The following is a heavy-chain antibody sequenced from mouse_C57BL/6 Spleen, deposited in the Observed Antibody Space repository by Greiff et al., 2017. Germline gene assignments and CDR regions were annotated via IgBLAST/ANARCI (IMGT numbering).Heavy chain of an antibody. D-gene: IGHD1-1*01. CDR2: IDPNSGGT. J-gene: IGHJ2*01. CDR3: ASDYGSTWDY. CDR1: GYTFTSYW. Sequence: QVQLQQPGAELVKPGASVKLSCKASGYTFTSYWMHWVKQRPGRGLEWIGRIDPNSGGTKYNEKFKSKATLTVDKHSSTAYMQLSSLTSEDAAVCYCASDYGSTWDYWGQGTTLTVSS. V-gene: IGHV1-72*01.